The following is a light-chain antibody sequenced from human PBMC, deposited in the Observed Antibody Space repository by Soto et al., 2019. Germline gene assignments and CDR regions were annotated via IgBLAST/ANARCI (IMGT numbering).Light chain of an antibody. V-gene: IGLV4-69*01. J-gene: IGLJ3*02. Sequence: QLVLTQSPSASASLGASVKFTCTLSSGHSSYAIAWHQQQPEKGPRYLMKLNSDGSHSKGDGIPDRFSGSSSGAERYLTIPGLQSEDEADYYCQTWGTGIWVFGGGTKLTVL. CDR3: QTWGTGIWV. CDR2: LNSDGSH. CDR1: SGHSSYA.